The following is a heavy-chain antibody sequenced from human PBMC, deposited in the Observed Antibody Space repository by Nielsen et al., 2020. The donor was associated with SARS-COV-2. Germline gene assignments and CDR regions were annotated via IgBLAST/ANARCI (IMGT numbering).Heavy chain of an antibody. CDR3: ARDDGSGWDKYYYYGMDV. Sequence: GESLKISCAVSGFTFSSYWMSWVRQAPGKGLEWVANIKQDGSEKYYVDSVKGRFTISRDNAKNSLYLQMNSLRAEDTAVYYCARDDGSGWDKYYYYGMDVWGQGTTVTVSS. CDR2: IKQDGSEK. D-gene: IGHD6-19*01. V-gene: IGHV3-7*01. CDR1: GFTFSSYW. J-gene: IGHJ6*02.